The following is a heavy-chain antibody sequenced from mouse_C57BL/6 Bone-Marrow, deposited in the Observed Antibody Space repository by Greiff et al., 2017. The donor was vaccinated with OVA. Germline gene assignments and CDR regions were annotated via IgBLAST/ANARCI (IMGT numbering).Heavy chain of an antibody. Sequence: QVQLQQSGPELVKPGASVKISCKASGYAFSSSWMNWVKQRPGKGLEWIGRIYPGDGDTNYNGKFKGKATLTADKSSSTAYMQLSSLTSEDSAVYVCARDYYGSTYDLDYWGQGTTLTVSS. CDR2: IYPGDGDT. CDR3: ARDYYGSTYDLDY. J-gene: IGHJ2*01. CDR1: GYAFSSSW. D-gene: IGHD1-1*01. V-gene: IGHV1-82*01.